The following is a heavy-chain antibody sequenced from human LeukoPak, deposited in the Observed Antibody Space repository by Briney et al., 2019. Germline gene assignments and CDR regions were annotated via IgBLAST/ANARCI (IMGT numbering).Heavy chain of an antibody. CDR2: IYYSGST. J-gene: IGHJ4*02. CDR3: ARSSYSGIDY. CDR1: GGSISSYY. D-gene: IGHD4-4*01. V-gene: IGHV4-59*01. Sequence: SETLSLTCTVSGGSISSYYWSWIRQPPGEGLEWIGYIYYSGSTNYNPSLKSRVTISVDTSKNQFSLKLSSVTAADTAVYYCARSSYSGIDYWGQGTLVTVSS.